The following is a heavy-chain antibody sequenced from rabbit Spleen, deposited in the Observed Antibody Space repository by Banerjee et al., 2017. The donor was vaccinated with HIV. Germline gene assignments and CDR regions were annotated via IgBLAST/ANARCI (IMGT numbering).Heavy chain of an antibody. V-gene: IGHV1S40*01. CDR2: IYAGSSGTT. J-gene: IGHJ4*01. CDR3: ARGYYSSGDGLDL. Sequence: QSLEESGGGLVQPGASLTLTCTASGFSFSSGYWIYWVRQAPGKGLEWIACIYAGSSGTTYYASWVNGRFTISKTSSTTVTLQMTSLTAADTATYFCARGYYSSGDGLDLWGPGTLVTVS. CDR1: GFSFSSGYW. D-gene: IGHD4-1*01.